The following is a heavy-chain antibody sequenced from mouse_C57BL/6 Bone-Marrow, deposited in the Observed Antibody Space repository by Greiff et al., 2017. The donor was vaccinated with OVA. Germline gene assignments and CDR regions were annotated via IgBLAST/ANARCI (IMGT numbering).Heavy chain of an antibody. J-gene: IGHJ1*03. CDR1: GYSITSGYY. CDR2: ISYAGSN. D-gene: IGHD1-1*01. CDR3: ARGNYGSSPWYFDV. Sequence: EVKLMESGPGLVKPSQSLSLTCSVTGYSITSGYYWNWIRQFPGNKLEWMGYISYAGSNNYNPSLKNRISITRDTSKNQFFLKLNSVTTEDTATYYCARGNYGSSPWYFDVWGTGTTVTVSS. V-gene: IGHV3-6*01.